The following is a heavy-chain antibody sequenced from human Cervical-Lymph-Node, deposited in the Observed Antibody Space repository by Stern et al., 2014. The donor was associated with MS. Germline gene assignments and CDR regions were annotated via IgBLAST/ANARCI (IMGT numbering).Heavy chain of an antibody. CDR2: IFPGGSDI. Sequence: EVQLVESGPEVKRPGESLKISCQASGYTFTSYWIGWVRQMPGKGLEWIAIIFPGGSDIRYSPSFQGLATVSADKSSSTAYLQWNNLKASDTAIYYCARQRYFDYWGQRTLVTVSS. V-gene: IGHV5-51*01. J-gene: IGHJ4*02. CDR1: GYTFTSYW. CDR3: ARQRYFDY.